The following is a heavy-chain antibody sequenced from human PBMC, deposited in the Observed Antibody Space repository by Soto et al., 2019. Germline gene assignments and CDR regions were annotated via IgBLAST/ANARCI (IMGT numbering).Heavy chain of an antibody. V-gene: IGHV5-10-1*01. CDR1: GYSFTSYW. Sequence: PGESLKISCKGSGYSFTSYWISWVRQMPGKGVEWMGRIDPSDSYTNYSPSFQGHVTISADKSISTAYLQWSSLKASDTAMYYCASLTPHFDFWSRYYPSFDYWGQGTLVTVSS. CDR2: IDPSDSYT. J-gene: IGHJ4*02. D-gene: IGHD3-3*01. CDR3: ASLTPHFDFWSRYYPSFDY.